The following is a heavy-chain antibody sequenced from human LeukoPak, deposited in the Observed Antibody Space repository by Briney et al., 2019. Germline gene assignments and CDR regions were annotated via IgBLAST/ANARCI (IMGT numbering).Heavy chain of an antibody. Sequence: SLRLSCTATGLTFSTYEMNLVRQATGKGMKSTSYISSRGTTMHYAHSLKARFTISRDNAKNSLYLQMNCLRAEDTPIYYCARDRTTVAGVWFDPWGQGTLVTVSS. J-gene: IGHJ5*02. CDR1: GLTFSTYE. CDR2: ISSRGTTM. V-gene: IGHV3-48*03. CDR3: ARDRTTVAGVWFDP. D-gene: IGHD6-19*01.